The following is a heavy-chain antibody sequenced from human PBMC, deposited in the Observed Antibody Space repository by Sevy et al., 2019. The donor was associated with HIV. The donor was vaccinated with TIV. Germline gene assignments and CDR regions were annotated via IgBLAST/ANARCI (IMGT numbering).Heavy chain of an antibody. D-gene: IGHD6-6*01. J-gene: IGHJ4*02. CDR2: IKEDGSGR. V-gene: IGHV3-7*01. Sequence: GGSLRLSCAASGFTFGSYWMTWVRQAPGKGLEWVANIKEDGSGRWYLDSVRGRFTVSRDNAKKTLYLQMNNLRGEDAALYYCARLYSSSSGRGLDNWGQGALVTVSS. CDR3: ARLYSSSSGRGLDN. CDR1: GFTFGSYW.